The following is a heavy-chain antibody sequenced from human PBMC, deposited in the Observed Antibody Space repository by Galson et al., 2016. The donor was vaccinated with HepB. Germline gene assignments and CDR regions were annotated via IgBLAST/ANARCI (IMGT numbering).Heavy chain of an antibody. V-gene: IGHV3-23*01. D-gene: IGHD6-19*01. CDR1: GFTFSTYA. J-gene: IGHJ5*02. CDR3: TKDALAADH. Sequence: SLRLSCAASGFTFSTYAMSWVRQAPGKGLEWVSSISGNAGSIYHANSVKGRFTISRDNSKNTLYLQMNSLTADDTAVDYCTKDALAADHWGQGTLVTVSS. CDR2: ISGNAGSI.